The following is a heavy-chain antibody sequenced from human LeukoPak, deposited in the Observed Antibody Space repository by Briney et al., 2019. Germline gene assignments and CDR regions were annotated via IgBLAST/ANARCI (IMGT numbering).Heavy chain of an antibody. J-gene: IGHJ3*02. V-gene: IGHV3-7*01. Sequence: TGGSLRLSCAASEFTFSRYSMNWVRQAPGKGLEWVANIKQDGSEKYYVDSVKGRFTISRDNAKNSLYLQMNSLRAEDTAVYYCARDERYSSGWLTLDDDAFDIWGQGTMVTVSS. D-gene: IGHD6-19*01. CDR3: ARDERYSSGWLTLDDDAFDI. CDR1: EFTFSRYS. CDR2: IKQDGSEK.